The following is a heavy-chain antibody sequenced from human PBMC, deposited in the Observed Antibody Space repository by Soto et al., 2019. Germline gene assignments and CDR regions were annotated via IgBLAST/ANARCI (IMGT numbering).Heavy chain of an antibody. V-gene: IGHV3-23*01. CDR2: ISGSGGST. Sequence: GGSLRLSCAASGFTFSTYAMNWVRQAPGKGLEWVSAISGSGGSTYYADSVKGRFTISRDNSKNTLYLQMNSLRAEDTAVYYCAKGGRTYYDILTGYYGSWFDPWGQGTLVTVSS. CDR3: AKGGRTYYDILTGYYGSWFDP. CDR1: GFTFSTYA. D-gene: IGHD3-9*01. J-gene: IGHJ5*02.